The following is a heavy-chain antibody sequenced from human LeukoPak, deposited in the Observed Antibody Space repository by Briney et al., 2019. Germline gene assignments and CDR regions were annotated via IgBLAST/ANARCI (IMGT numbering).Heavy chain of an antibody. D-gene: IGHD3-10*01. CDR2: LYYSGST. J-gene: IGHJ5*02. CDR3: ARVSTVRGVITP. Sequence: PSQTLSLTCTVSGGSISSGSYYWTWIRQPPGKGLEWIGSLYYSGSTNYNPSLKSRVTISVDTSKNQFSPKLSSVTAADTAVYYCARVSTVRGVITPWGQGTLVTVSS. V-gene: IGHV4-61*01. CDR1: GGSISSGSYY.